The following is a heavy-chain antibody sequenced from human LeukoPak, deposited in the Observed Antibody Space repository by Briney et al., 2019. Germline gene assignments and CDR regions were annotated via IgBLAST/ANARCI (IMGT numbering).Heavy chain of an antibody. CDR1: GFTFSNAW. D-gene: IGHD3-22*01. CDR3: TTEIGYYYDSSGSR. V-gene: IGHV3-15*01. CDR2: IKSKTDGGTT. J-gene: IGHJ4*02. Sequence: GGSLRFSCAASGFTFSNAWMSWVRQAPGKGLEWVGRIKSKTDGGTTDYAAPVKGRFTISRDDSKNTLYLQMNSLKTEDTAVYYCTTEIGYYYDSSGSRWGQGTLVTVSS.